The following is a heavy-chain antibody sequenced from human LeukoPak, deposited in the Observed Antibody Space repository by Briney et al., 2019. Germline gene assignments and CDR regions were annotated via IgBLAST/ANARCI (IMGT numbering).Heavy chain of an antibody. D-gene: IGHD4-17*01. CDR2: INRSGGRT. V-gene: IGHV1-46*01. Sequence: ASVKVSCKASGYTFTNHYMHWVRQAPGQGLEWMGIINRSGGRTIYAQKFQGRVTMTRDTSTSTVYMELSSLRSEDTAVYYCARDGYGEAYHYMDVWGKGTTVTISS. J-gene: IGHJ6*03. CDR3: ARDGYGEAYHYMDV. CDR1: GYTFTNHY.